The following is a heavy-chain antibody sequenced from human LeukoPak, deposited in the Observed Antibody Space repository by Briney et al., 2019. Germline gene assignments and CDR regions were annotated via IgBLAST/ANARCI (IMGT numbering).Heavy chain of an antibody. J-gene: IGHJ6*03. CDR1: GYTFTSYG. CDR2: ISAYNGNT. Sequence: ASVKVSCKASGYTFTSYGISWVRQAPGQGLEWMGWISAYNGNTNYAQKLQGRVTMTTDTSTSTAYMELRSLRSDDTAVYYCARGHRGYVLLWFGEPGDYYYYMDVWGKGTTVTVSS. CDR3: ARGHRGYVLLWFGEPGDYYYYMDV. D-gene: IGHD3-10*01. V-gene: IGHV1-18*01.